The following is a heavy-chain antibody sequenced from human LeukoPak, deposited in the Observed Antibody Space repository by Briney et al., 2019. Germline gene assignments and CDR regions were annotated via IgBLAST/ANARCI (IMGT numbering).Heavy chain of an antibody. D-gene: IGHD1-26*01. CDR1: GFTFSNAW. J-gene: IGHJ4*02. V-gene: IGHV3-15*01. CDR2: IKSKTYGGAT. CDR3: TTDLWPIVGATDFDY. Sequence: GGSLSLSFATSGFTFSNAWMSWVRQAPVKGLESVGRIKSKTYGGATDYAAPVKGRFTISRDDSKNTLYLQMNSLKTEDTAVFYCTTDLWPIVGATDFDYWGQGTLVTVSS.